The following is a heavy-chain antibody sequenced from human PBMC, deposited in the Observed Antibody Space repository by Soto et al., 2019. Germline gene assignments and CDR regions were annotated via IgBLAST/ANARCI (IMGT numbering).Heavy chain of an antibody. Sequence: GGSLRLSCAASGFTFSSYAMSWVRQAPGKGLEWVSAISGSGGSTYYADSVKGRFTISRDNSKNTLYLQMNSLRAEDTAVFYCAKDRGRDQPFFYFDYWGQGTLVTVSS. J-gene: IGHJ4*02. V-gene: IGHV3-23*01. CDR3: AKDRGRDQPFFYFDY. CDR2: ISGSGGST. CDR1: GFTFSSYA. D-gene: IGHD2-2*01.